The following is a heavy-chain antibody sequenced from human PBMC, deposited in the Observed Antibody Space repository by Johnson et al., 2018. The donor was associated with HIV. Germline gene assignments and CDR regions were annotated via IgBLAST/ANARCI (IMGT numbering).Heavy chain of an antibody. CDR2: ISYDGSNK. Sequence: QVQLVESGGGVVQPRRSLRLSCAASGFAFSGYALHWVRQAPGKGLEWVAVISYDGSNKYYADSVKGRFTISRDNSKNTLYLQMNSLRAEDTAVYYCAKDQMPAAGNEAFDIWGQGTVVTVSS. V-gene: IGHV3-30*04. CDR3: AKDQMPAAGNEAFDI. CDR1: GFAFSGYA. J-gene: IGHJ3*02. D-gene: IGHD6-13*01.